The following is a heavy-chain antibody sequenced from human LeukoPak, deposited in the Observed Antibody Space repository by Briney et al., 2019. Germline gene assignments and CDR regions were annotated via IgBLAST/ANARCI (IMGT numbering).Heavy chain of an antibody. D-gene: IGHD5-24*01. CDR1: GYTFSVYY. V-gene: IGHV1-2*02. CDR3: ARDVRRDCYNLFDY. Sequence: ASVKVSCKASGYTFSVYYMHWVRQAPGEGLEWMGWIHANSGGTNYAQKFQGRVTMTGDTSISTAYMELSRVTSDDTALYYCARDVRRDCYNLFDYWGQGTLVTVSS. CDR2: IHANSGGT. J-gene: IGHJ4*02.